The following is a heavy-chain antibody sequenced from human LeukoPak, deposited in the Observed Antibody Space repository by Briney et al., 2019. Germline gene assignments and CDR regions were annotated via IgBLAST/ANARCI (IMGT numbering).Heavy chain of an antibody. D-gene: IGHD1-26*01. J-gene: IGHJ6*03. CDR3: ARDLGPYTGSYYSYYHYMDV. V-gene: IGHV1-18*01. Sequence: ASVRVSCEAYGYNFATSGIGWVRQAPGQGLEWLGWISGYNGNTKSAPKLQGRVTMTTDTSTDTAYLELGSLRVDDTAIYYCARDLGPYTGSYYSYYHYMDVWGEGTSVTVSS. CDR2: ISGYNGNT. CDR1: GYNFATSG.